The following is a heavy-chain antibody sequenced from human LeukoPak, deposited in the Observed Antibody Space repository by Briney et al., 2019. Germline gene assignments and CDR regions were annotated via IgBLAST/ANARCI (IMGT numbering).Heavy chain of an antibody. D-gene: IGHD3-10*01. Sequence: ASVRVSCKASGYTFTFYDIHWVRQASGQGLEWMGWMNPNTGNTAYAQKFQGRVSITKNTSISTAYMDLSSLKSDDTAVYYCAKPPFGELHHWYYFDYWGQGTLVTVSS. V-gene: IGHV1-8*03. CDR2: MNPNTGNT. CDR1: GYTFTFYD. CDR3: AKPPFGELHHWYYFDY. J-gene: IGHJ4*02.